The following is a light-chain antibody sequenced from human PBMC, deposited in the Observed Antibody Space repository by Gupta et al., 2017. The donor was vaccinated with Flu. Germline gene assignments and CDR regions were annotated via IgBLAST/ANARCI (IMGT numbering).Light chain of an antibody. Sequence: DIVMTQSPDSLPVSLGERATINCKSSQSVLYSSNNKNYLAWYQQRPGQPPKLLLYWASTRESGVPDRFSGSGSGTDFTLTISSLQAEDVAVYYCQQYYSTPFTFGPGTKVD. V-gene: IGKV4-1*01. CDR1: QSVLYSSNNKNY. J-gene: IGKJ3*01. CDR3: QQYYSTPFT. CDR2: WAS.